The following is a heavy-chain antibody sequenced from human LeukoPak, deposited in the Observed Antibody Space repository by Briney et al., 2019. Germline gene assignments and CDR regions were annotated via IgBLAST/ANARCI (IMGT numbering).Heavy chain of an antibody. CDR2: IYYSGNT. J-gene: IGHJ5*02. CDR3: ARDSHQYCGGGSCYSGGWFDP. CDR1: GGSISSSSYY. D-gene: IGHD2-15*01. V-gene: IGHV4-39*07. Sequence: SETLSLTCTVSGGSISSSSYYWGWIRQPPGKGLEWIGTIYYSGNTYYNPSLKSRVTISVDTSKNQFSLKVSSVTAADTAVYYCARDSHQYCGGGSCYSGGWFDPWGQGTLVTVSS.